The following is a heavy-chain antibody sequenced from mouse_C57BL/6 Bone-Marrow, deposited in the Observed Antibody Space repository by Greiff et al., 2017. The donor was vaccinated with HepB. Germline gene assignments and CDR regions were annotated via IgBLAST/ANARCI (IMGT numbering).Heavy chain of an antibody. V-gene: IGHV1-64*01. CDR1: GYTFTSYW. CDR2: IHPNSGST. CDR3: ARRNDYGSSYNAMDY. J-gene: IGHJ4*01. Sequence: QVQLQQSGAELVKPGASVKLSCKASGYTFTSYWMHWVKQRPGQGLEWIGMIHPNSGSTNYNEKFKSKATLTVDKSSSTAYMQLSSLTSEDSAVYYCARRNDYGSSYNAMDYWGQGTSVTVSS. D-gene: IGHD1-1*01.